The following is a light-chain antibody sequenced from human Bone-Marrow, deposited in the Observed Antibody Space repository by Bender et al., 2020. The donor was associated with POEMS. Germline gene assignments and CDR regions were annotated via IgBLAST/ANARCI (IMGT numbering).Light chain of an antibody. Sequence: QSALTQPASVSGSPGQSIAISCTGTSSDVGGYNYVSWFQLHPGKAPQLVIFDVSNRPSGVSDRFSGSKSGNTASLTISGLQAEDEADYYCNSYASGSTLVFGTGTKVTAL. CDR3: NSYASGSTLV. V-gene: IGLV2-14*01. CDR2: DVS. J-gene: IGLJ1*01. CDR1: SSDVGGYNY.